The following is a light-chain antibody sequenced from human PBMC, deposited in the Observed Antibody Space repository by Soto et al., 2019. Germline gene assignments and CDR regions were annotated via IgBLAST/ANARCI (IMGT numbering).Light chain of an antibody. V-gene: IGKV1-17*01. Sequence: DIQMTQSPSSLSASVGDRVTSTCRASQGIRNDLGWYQQKPGKAPKRLIYAASSLQSGVPSRFSGSGSGTEFTLTISSLQSEDFAVYYCQQYNNWWTFGQGTKVDIK. J-gene: IGKJ1*01. CDR3: QQYNNWWT. CDR1: QGIRND. CDR2: AAS.